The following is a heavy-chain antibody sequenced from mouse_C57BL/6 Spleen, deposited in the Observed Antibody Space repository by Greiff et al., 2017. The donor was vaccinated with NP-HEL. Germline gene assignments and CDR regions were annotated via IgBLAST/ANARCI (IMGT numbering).Heavy chain of an antibody. D-gene: IGHD2-1*01. CDR1: GYTFTSYW. CDR3: ARGGDLLWSYYYAMDY. V-gene: IGHV1-61*01. Sequence: QVHVKQPGAELVRPGSSVKLSCKASGYTFTSYWMDWVKQRPGQGLEWIGNIYPSDSETHYNQKFKDKATLTVDKSSSTAYMQLSSLTSEDSAVYYCARGGDLLWSYYYAMDYWGQGTSVTVSS. CDR2: IYPSDSET. J-gene: IGHJ4*01.